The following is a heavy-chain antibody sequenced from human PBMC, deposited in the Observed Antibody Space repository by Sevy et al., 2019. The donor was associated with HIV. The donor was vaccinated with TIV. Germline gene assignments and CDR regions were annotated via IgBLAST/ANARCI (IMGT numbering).Heavy chain of an antibody. CDR2: IYYSGST. J-gene: IGHJ5*02. Sequence: SETLSLTCTVSGGSISSSTYYWVWIRQPPGKGLEWIGSIYYSGSTYQNPSLKSRVTISVDTSKNQFSLKLSSVTAADTAVYYCARLVIWGVVTQDWFDPWGQGTLVTVSS. CDR3: ARLVIWGVVTQDWFDP. CDR1: GGSISSSTYY. D-gene: IGHD3-3*01. V-gene: IGHV4-39*01.